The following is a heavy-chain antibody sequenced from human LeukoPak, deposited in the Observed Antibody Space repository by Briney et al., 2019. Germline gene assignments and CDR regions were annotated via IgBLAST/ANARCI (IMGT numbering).Heavy chain of an antibody. CDR1: GGSISSGGYY. CDR3: ARAPCGGDCSYYYYYGMDV. V-gene: IGHV4-31*03. J-gene: IGHJ6*02. D-gene: IGHD2-21*02. Sequence: SSQTLSLTCTVSGGSISSGGYYWSWIRQHPGKGLEWIVYIYYSGSTYYNPSLKSRVSISVDTSKHHFSLRLSSVTAADTAVYYCARAPCGGDCSYYYYYGMDVWGQGTTVTVSS. CDR2: IYYSGST.